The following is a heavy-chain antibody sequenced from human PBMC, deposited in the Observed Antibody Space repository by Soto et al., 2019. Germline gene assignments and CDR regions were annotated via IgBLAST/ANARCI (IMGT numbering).Heavy chain of an antibody. V-gene: IGHV3-23*01. CDR1: GFTFSSYA. J-gene: IGHJ6*03. Sequence: GGSLRLSCAASGFTFSSYAMSWVRQAPGKGLEWVSAISGSGGSTYYADSVKGRFTISRDNSKNTLYLQMNSLRAEDTAVYYCAKCPVPAAPYYYYYYMDVWGKGTTVTVSS. D-gene: IGHD2-2*01. CDR3: AKCPVPAAPYYYYYYMDV. CDR2: ISGSGGST.